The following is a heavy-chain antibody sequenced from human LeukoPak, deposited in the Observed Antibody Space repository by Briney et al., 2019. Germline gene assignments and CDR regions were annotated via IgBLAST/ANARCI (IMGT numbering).Heavy chain of an antibody. Sequence: PSQTLSLTCTVSGGSISSGDYYWSWIRQPPGKGLEWIGYIYYSGSTYYNPSLKSRVTISVDTSKNQFSLKLSSVTVADTAVYYCAREPQSRLWFGDLGWVYYYYMDVWGKGTTVTVSS. CDR1: GGSISSGDYY. CDR2: IYYSGST. CDR3: AREPQSRLWFGDLGWVYYYYMDV. D-gene: IGHD3-10*01. J-gene: IGHJ6*03. V-gene: IGHV4-30-4*08.